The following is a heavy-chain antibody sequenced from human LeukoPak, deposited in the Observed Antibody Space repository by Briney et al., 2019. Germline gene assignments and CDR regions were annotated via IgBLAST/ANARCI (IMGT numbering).Heavy chain of an antibody. CDR3: AIPAAGPLGFQH. CDR2: IIPIFGTA. D-gene: IGHD6-13*01. J-gene: IGHJ1*01. CDR1: GGTFSSYA. V-gene: IGHV1-69*05. Sequence: SVKVSCKASGGTFSSYAISWVRQAPGQGLEWMGGIIPIFGTANYAQKFQGRVTITTDESTSTAYMELSSLRSVDTAVYYCAIPAAGPLGFQHWGQGTLVTVSS.